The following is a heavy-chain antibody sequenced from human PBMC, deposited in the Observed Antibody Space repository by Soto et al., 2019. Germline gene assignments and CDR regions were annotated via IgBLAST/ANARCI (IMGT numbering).Heavy chain of an antibody. CDR2: IYYSGST. Sequence: LSLTCTVSGGSVSSGSYYWSWIRQPPGKGLEWIGYIYYSGSTNYNPSLKSRVTISVDTSKNQFSLKLSSVTAADTAVYYCARERGSGSYLGRNYYYYGMDVWGQGTTVTVSS. CDR3: ARERGSGSYLGRNYYYYGMDV. CDR1: GGSVSSGSYY. J-gene: IGHJ6*02. D-gene: IGHD1-26*01. V-gene: IGHV4-61*01.